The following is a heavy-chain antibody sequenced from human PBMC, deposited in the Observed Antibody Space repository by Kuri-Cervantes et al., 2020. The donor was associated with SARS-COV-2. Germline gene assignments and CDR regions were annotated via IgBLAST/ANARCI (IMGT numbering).Heavy chain of an antibody. V-gene: IGHV3-23*01. CDR1: GFTFSSYA. D-gene: IGHD1-26*01. Sequence: GGSLRLSCAASGFTFSSYAMSWVRQAPGRGLEWVSAISGSGGSTYYADSVKGRFTISRDNSKNTLYLQMNSLRAEDTAVYYCAKDRWELLGGGYWGQGTLVTVSS. J-gene: IGHJ4*02. CDR2: ISGSGGST. CDR3: AKDRWELLGGGY.